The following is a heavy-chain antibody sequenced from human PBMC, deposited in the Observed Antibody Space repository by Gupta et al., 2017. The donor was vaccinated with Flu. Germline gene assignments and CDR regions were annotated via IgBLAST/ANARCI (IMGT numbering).Heavy chain of an antibody. D-gene: IGHD2-2*01. J-gene: IGHJ4*02. Sequence: QVQLQQWGAGLLKPSETLSLTCAVYGGSFSGYYWSWIRQPPGKGLEWIGEINHSGSTNYNPSLKSRVTISVDTSKNQFSLKLSSVTAADTAVYYCARGSRWPPHYWGQGTLVTVSS. CDR1: GGSFSGYY. CDR3: ARGSRWPPHY. V-gene: IGHV4-34*01. CDR2: INHSGST.